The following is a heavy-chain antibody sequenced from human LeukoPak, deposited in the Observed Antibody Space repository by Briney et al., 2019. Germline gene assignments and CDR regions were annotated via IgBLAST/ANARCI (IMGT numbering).Heavy chain of an antibody. V-gene: IGHV3-11*04. Sequence: PGGSLRLSCAASGFTFSDYYMSWIRQAPGKGLEWVSYISSSGSTIYYADSVKGRFTISRDNSKNTLYLQMNSLRAEDTAVYYCAKGSSAGASGSCDYWGQGTLVTVPS. J-gene: IGHJ4*02. D-gene: IGHD1-26*01. CDR3: AKGSSAGASGSCDY. CDR2: ISSSGSTI. CDR1: GFTFSDYY.